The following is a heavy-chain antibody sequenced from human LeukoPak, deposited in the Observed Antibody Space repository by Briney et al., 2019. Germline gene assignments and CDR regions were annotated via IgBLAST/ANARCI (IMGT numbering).Heavy chain of an antibody. V-gene: IGHV3-23*01. CDR1: GFTFSSYA. CDR3: AKRPPKGNSGSYYYFDY. J-gene: IGHJ4*02. Sequence: GGSLRLSFAASGFTFSSYAMSWVRKAPGXXXEWVSAFSGSGGSTYYADSVKGRFTISRDNSKNTLYLQMNSLRAEDTAVYYCAKRPPKGNSGSYYYFDYWGQGTLVTVSS. D-gene: IGHD1-26*01. CDR2: FSGSGGST.